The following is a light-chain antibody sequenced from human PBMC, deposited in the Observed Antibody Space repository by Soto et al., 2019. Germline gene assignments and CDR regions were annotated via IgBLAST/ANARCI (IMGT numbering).Light chain of an antibody. CDR3: QVWDSSSDLLL. CDR1: NIGSKN. CDR2: DDT. Sequence: SYELTQPPSVSVAPGQTATITCGGDNIGSKNVHWYQQKPGQAPVVVVYDDTDRPSGIPERFSGSNSGNTATLTISTVEAGDEADYFCQVWDSSSDLLLFGRGTKLTVL. J-gene: IGLJ2*01. V-gene: IGLV3-21*02.